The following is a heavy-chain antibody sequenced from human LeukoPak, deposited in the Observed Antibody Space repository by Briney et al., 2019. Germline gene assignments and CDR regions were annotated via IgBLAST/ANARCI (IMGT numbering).Heavy chain of an antibody. J-gene: IGHJ4*02. D-gene: IGHD1-26*01. V-gene: IGHV4-61*01. CDR3: ARVAYSGSYVFDY. Sequence: PSETLSLTCTVSGASVSSGSYYWSWLRQPPGKGLEWIGYIYYSGSTNYNPSLKSRVTISVDTSKNQFSLKLSSVTAADTAVYYCARVAYSGSYVFDYWGQGTLVTVSS. CDR2: IYYSGST. CDR1: GASVSSGSYY.